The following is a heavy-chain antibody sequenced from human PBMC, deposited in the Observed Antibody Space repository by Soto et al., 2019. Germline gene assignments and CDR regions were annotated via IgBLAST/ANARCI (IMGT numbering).Heavy chain of an antibody. D-gene: IGHD3-16*01. CDR1: GFTFSDHY. CDR3: ARVQFGYLPLKDYDF. J-gene: IGHJ3*01. Sequence: EVQLVESGGGLVQPGGSLRLSCAASGFTFSDHYLDWVRQAAGKGLEWVGSIRNKATNYHTEYSASGKARFTISTEESRSSMSLQMTSMKIADTSVYYCARVQFGYLPLKDYDFWGQGPMVTVSS. CDR2: IRNKATNYHT. V-gene: IGHV3-72*01.